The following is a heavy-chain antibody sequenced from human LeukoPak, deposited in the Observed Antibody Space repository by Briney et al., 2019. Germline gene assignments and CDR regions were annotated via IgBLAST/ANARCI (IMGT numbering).Heavy chain of an antibody. Sequence: SETLSLTCTVSGGSISSSSYYWGWIRQPPGKGLEWIGSIYYSGSTYYNPSLKSRVTISVDTSKNQFSLKLSSVTAADTAVYYCARQKLPFGVAGDWGQGALVTVSS. J-gene: IGHJ4*02. CDR1: GGSISSSSYY. D-gene: IGHD3-3*01. CDR3: ARQKLPFGVAGD. CDR2: IYYSGST. V-gene: IGHV4-39*01.